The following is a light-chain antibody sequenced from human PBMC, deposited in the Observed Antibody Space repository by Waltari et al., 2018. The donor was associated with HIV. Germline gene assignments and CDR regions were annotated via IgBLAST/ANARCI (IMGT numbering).Light chain of an antibody. CDR2: YDS. Sequence: YVLTQPPSVSVAPGQTARITCGEDNIGTTSVHWYHQKPGQAPVLVIYYDSDRPSGIPERFSGSNSGNTATLTITRVEAGDEADYYCQVWDSNTYHWVFGGGTKLTVL. CDR1: NIGTTS. J-gene: IGLJ3*02. V-gene: IGLV3-21*04. CDR3: QVWDSNTYHWV.